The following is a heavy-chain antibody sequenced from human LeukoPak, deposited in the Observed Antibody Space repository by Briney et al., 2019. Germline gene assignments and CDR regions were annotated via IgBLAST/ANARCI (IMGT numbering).Heavy chain of an antibody. D-gene: IGHD1-26*01. J-gene: IGHJ3*02. V-gene: IGHV3-23*01. CDR3: ARDRSGSYYFRGEHAFDI. Sequence: GGSLRLSCAASGFTFSSYAMSWVRQAPGKGLEWVSAISGSGGSTYYADSVKGRFTISRDNSKNTLYLQMNSLRAEDTAVYYCARDRSGSYYFRGEHAFDIWGQGTMVTVSS. CDR2: ISGSGGST. CDR1: GFTFSSYA.